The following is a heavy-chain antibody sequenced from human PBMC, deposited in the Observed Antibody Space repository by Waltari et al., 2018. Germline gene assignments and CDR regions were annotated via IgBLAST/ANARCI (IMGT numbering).Heavy chain of an antibody. D-gene: IGHD1-1*01. CDR3: AKDTTVSAFDI. V-gene: IGHV3-23*04. CDR1: GFSFNSFA. CDR2: ISANTRNT. Sequence: EVQLVESGGGLVRPGGSLRVSGEASGFSFNSFAMTWVRQAPGKGLEWVASISANTRNTHYADSVKGRFTISRDNSKNTLYLQMNSPRADDTAVYYCAKDTTVSAFDIWGQGTVVTVSS. J-gene: IGHJ3*02.